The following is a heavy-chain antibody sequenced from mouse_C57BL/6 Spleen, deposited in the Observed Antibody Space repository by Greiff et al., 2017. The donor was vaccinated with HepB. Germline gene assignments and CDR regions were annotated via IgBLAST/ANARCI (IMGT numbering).Heavy chain of an antibody. V-gene: IGHV1-82*01. J-gene: IGHJ2*01. CDR2: IYPGDGDT. CDR3: ARVRSGTYYFDY. D-gene: IGHD3-2*02. Sequence: VQLQQSGPELVKPGASVKISCKASGYAFSSSWMNWVKQRPGKGLEWIGRIYPGDGDTNYNGKFKGKATLTADKSSSTAYMQLSSLTSEDSAVYFCARVRSGTYYFDYWGQGTTLTVSS. CDR1: GYAFSSSW.